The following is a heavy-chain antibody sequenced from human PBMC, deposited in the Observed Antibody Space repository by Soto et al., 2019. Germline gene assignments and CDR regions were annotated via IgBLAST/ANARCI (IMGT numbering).Heavy chain of an antibody. CDR2: ISGSGGST. Sequence: PGGSLRLSCAASGFTFSSYAMSWVRQAPGKGLEWVSAISGSGGSTYYADSVKGRFTISRDNSKNTLYLQMNSLRAEDTAVYYCAKDSSFKRSNYRPNPFDYWGQGTLVTVSS. D-gene: IGHD4-4*01. CDR3: AKDSSFKRSNYRPNPFDY. V-gene: IGHV3-23*01. CDR1: GFTFSSYA. J-gene: IGHJ4*02.